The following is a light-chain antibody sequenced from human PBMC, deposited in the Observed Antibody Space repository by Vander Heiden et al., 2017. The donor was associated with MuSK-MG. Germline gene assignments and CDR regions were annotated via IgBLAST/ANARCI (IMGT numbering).Light chain of an antibody. J-gene: IGKJ1*01. CDR2: TAS. CDR1: QSISSY. Sequence: DIQMTQSPSSLSASVGDRVTITCRASQSISSYLNWYQQKPGQAPKLLIYTASSLQSGVPSRFSGSGSGTDFTLTISSLQPEDFATYYCQQSDNTPPWTFGHGTKVEIK. CDR3: QQSDNTPPWT. V-gene: IGKV1-39*01.